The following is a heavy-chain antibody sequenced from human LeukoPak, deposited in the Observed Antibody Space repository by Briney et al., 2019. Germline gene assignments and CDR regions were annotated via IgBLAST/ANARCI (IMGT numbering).Heavy chain of an antibody. V-gene: IGHV4-30-2*01. CDR3: ARERYDYAWGSQYYFDY. Sequence: SQTLSLTCAVSGGSITNGAYSWSWIRQPPGKGLEWIGYIYHSGSTYYNPSLKSRVTISLDTSKNQFSLRLSSVTAADTAMYYCARERYDYAWGSQYYFDYWGQGILVTVSS. CDR1: GGSITNGAYS. J-gene: IGHJ4*02. D-gene: IGHD3-16*01. CDR2: IYHSGST.